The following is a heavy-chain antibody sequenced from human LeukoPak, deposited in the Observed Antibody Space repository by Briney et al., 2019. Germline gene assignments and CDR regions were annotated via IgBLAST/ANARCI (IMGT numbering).Heavy chain of an antibody. CDR1: GGSISGFH. J-gene: IGHJ5*02. Sequence: PSETLSLTCSVSGGSISGFHWSWIRQTAGKGLEWIGRVSTSGNTFYNPSLESRVTMSADTSGIHFSLNLTSVTAADTAVYYCARAAYSSSWYVGNWFDPWGQGTLVTVSS. V-gene: IGHV4-4*07. D-gene: IGHD6-13*01. CDR3: ARAAYSSSWYVGNWFDP. CDR2: VSTSGNT.